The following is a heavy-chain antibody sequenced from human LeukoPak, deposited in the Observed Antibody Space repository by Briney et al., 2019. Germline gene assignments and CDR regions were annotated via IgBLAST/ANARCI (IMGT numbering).Heavy chain of an antibody. CDR2: INHSGST. J-gene: IGHJ4*02. CDR1: GGSFSGYY. D-gene: IGHD3-9*01. CDR3: AREWHYDILTGYSPANYFDY. V-gene: IGHV4-34*01. Sequence: PSETLSLTCAVYGGSFSGYYWSWIRQPPGEGLEWIGEINHSGSTNYNPSLKSRVTISVDTSKNQFSLKLSSVTAADTAVYYCAREWHYDILTGYSPANYFDYWGRGTLVTVSS.